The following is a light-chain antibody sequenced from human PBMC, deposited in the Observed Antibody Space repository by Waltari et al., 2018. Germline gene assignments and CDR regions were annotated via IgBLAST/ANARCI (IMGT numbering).Light chain of an antibody. Sequence: EIVMTQSPIILSVSPGERATLSCRASHRVGTHLAWYQQRPGQPPRLVIFAASTRATGVPVRFSGSGSGTEFTLTISSLQSEDFAVYYCQQYNDWPLTFGGGTKVEI. CDR3: QQYNDWPLT. J-gene: IGKJ4*01. CDR2: AAS. V-gene: IGKV3-15*01. CDR1: HRVGTH.